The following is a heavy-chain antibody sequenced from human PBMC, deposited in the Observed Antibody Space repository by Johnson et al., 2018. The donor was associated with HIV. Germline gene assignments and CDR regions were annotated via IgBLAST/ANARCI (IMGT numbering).Heavy chain of an antibody. V-gene: IGHV3-7*02. CDR3: AKGGLWFGESIDAFDI. D-gene: IGHD3-10*01. J-gene: IGHJ3*02. CDR2: INQDGSEK. CDR1: GFTLSNYW. Sequence: VQLVESGGGSVQRGGSLRLSCAASGFTLSNYWMSWVRQAPGKGLEWVANINQDGSEKYFVDSVKGRFNISRDNAKNSLFLQMNSLRAEDTAVYYCAKGGLWFGESIDAFDIWGQGTMVTVSS.